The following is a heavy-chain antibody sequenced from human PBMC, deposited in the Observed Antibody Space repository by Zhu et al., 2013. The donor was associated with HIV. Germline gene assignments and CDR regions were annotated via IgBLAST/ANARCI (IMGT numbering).Heavy chain of an antibody. V-gene: IGHV4-38-2*02. J-gene: IGHJ4*02. CDR1: GYSISSGYY. Sequence: QVQLQESGPGLVKPSETLSLTCTVSGYSISSGYYWGWIRQPPGKGLEWIGSIYHSGSTYYNPSLKSRVTISVDTSKNQFSLKLSSVTAADTAVYYCARDLWALAGYPEIWGQGTLVTVSS. CDR3: ARDLWALAGYPEI. D-gene: IGHD3-9*01. CDR2: IYHSGST.